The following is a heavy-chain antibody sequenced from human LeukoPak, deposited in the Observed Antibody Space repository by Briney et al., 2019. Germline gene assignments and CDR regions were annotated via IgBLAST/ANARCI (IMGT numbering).Heavy chain of an antibody. V-gene: IGHV4-34*01. CDR3: ARGDIVATILFL. Sequence: PSETLSLTCAAYGGSFSGYYWSWIRQPPGKGLEWIGEINHSGSTNYNPSLKSRVTISVDTSKNQFSLKLSSVTAADTAVYYCARGDIVATILFLWGQGTLVTVSS. J-gene: IGHJ4*02. CDR1: GGSFSGYY. D-gene: IGHD5-12*01. CDR2: INHSGST.